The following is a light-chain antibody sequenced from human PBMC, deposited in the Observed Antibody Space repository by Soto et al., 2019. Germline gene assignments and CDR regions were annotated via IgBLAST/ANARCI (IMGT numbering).Light chain of an antibody. CDR1: QSVSSY. CDR3: QQRSNWPPTIT. CDR2: DAS. V-gene: IGKV3-11*01. Sequence: EIVLTQSPATLSLSPGERATLSCRASQSVSSYLAWYQQKPGQAPRLLIYDASNRATGIPARFSGSGSGTDFTLTISSLEPEDFAVYYCQQRSNWPPTITFGPGTKEDIK. J-gene: IGKJ3*01.